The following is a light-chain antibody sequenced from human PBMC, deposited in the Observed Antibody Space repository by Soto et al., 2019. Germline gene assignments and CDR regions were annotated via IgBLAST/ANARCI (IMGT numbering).Light chain of an antibody. V-gene: IGKV1-27*01. CDR1: QGISNY. CDR2: TAS. Sequence: DIQMTQSPSSLSASVGDRVAITCRASQGISNYLACYQQKPGKVPKLLIYTASTLQSGVPSRFSGSGSGTDFTLTISSLQPEDVATYYCQKYDNAPRTFGQGTKVEIK. J-gene: IGKJ1*01. CDR3: QKYDNAPRT.